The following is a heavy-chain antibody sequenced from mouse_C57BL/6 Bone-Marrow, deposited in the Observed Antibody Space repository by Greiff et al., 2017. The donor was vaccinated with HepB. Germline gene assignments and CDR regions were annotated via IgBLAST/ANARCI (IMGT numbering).Heavy chain of an antibody. Sequence: EVMLVESGGGLVQSGRSLRLSCATSGFTFSDFYMEWVRQAPGKGLEWIAASRNKANDYTTEYSASVKGRFIVSRDTSQSILYLQMNALRAEDTAIYYCARAAVYDYDYFDYWGQGTTLTVSS. D-gene: IGHD2-4*01. J-gene: IGHJ2*01. V-gene: IGHV7-1*01. CDR1: GFTFSDFY. CDR2: SRNKANDYTT. CDR3: ARAAVYDYDYFDY.